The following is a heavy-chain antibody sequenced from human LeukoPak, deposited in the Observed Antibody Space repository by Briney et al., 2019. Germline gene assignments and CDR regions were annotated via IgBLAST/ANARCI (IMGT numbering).Heavy chain of an antibody. V-gene: IGHV3-64*01. CDR2: ISSNGGST. CDR1: GFTFSSYA. Sequence: PGGSLRLSWAASGFTFSSYAVHWVRQAPGKGLEYVSSISSNGGSTYYANSVKGRFTISRDNSKNTLYLQMGSLRAEDMAVYYCARGGVNVAAAGFDYWGQGTLVTVYS. J-gene: IGHJ4*02. CDR3: ARGGVNVAAAGFDY. D-gene: IGHD6-13*01.